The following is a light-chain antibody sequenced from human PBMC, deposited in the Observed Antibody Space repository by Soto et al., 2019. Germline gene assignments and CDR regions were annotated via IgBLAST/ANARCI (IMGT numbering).Light chain of an antibody. CDR2: DAS. CDR3: QQYSGYSLFT. Sequence: DIQMTQSPSTLSASVGDRVTITCRASQSISGWLAWYQQRPGKAPKLLIYDASSLESGVPSRFSGSGSGTEFPLTIGGLQPDDFATYYCQQYSGYSLFTFGPGTIVDIK. J-gene: IGKJ3*01. V-gene: IGKV1-5*01. CDR1: QSISGW.